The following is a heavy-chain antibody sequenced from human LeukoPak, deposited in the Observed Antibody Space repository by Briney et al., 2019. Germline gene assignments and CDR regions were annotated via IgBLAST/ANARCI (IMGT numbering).Heavy chain of an antibody. CDR2: IYHSGST. Sequence: SETLSLTCTVSGYSISSGYYWGWIRQPPGKGLEWIGSIYHSGSTYYNPSLKSRVTISVDTSKNQFSLKLSSVTAADTAVYYCARETTVTNARYYFDYWGQGTLVTVSS. J-gene: IGHJ4*02. V-gene: IGHV4-38-2*02. CDR3: ARETTVTNARYYFDY. D-gene: IGHD4-17*01. CDR1: GYSISSGYY.